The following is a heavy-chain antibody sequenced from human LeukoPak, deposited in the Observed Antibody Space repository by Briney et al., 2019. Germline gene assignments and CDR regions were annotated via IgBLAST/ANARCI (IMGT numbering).Heavy chain of an antibody. D-gene: IGHD2-2*01. CDR1: GGSFSGYY. CDR3: ARDLVYCSSTSCHRAFDY. V-gene: IGHV4-34*01. CDR2: INHSGST. Sequence: KASETLSLTCAVYGGSFSGYYWSWIRQPPGKGLEWIGEINHSGSTNYNPSLKSRVTISVDTSKNQFSLKLSSVTAADTAVYYCARDLVYCSSTSCHRAFDYWGQGTLVTVSS. J-gene: IGHJ4*02.